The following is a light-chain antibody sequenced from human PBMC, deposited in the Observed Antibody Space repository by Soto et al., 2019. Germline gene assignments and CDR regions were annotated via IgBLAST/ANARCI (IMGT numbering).Light chain of an antibody. CDR1: QSVPSGY. J-gene: IGKJ2*01. CDR3: QQYGASPYT. Sequence: EIVLTQSPDTLPLSPGESATLSCRASQSVPSGYLAWLQQKPGQSPRLLVYGVSIRATGIPDRFSGSGSGTDFTLTISRLEPEEFAVYYCQQYGASPYTFGQGTKLEI. V-gene: IGKV3-20*01. CDR2: GVS.